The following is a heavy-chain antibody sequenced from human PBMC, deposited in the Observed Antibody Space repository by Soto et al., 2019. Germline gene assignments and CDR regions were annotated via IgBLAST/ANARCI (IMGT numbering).Heavy chain of an antibody. V-gene: IGHV1-3*05. Sequence: QVQLVQSGAEEKKSGASVKVSCKASGYTFTSYAMHWVRQAPGQRLEWMGWINAGNGNTKYSQKFQGRVTITRDSSAGSAYMELTSLRSEDTAVYYSARDDYYIWGQGTMVTVSS. CDR3: ARDDYYI. CDR1: GYTFTSYA. D-gene: IGHD3-16*01. J-gene: IGHJ3*02. CDR2: INAGNGNT.